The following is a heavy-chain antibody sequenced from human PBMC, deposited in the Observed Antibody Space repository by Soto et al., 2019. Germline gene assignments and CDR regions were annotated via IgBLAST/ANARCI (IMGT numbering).Heavy chain of an antibody. CDR2: ISEAATNK. CDR1: GFTFSSYG. J-gene: IGHJ6*02. D-gene: IGHD3-10*01. V-gene: IGHV3-30*18. CDR3: AKDTLLVLTPSSYYSYGMDV. Sequence: GGSLRLSCAGSGFTFSSYGMHWVRQVPGKGLEWVAVISEAATNKYYAESVKGRFSISRDNSKNTLYLQMNSLRTEDTALYYCAKDTLLVLTPSSYYSYGMDVWGQGTTVTVCS.